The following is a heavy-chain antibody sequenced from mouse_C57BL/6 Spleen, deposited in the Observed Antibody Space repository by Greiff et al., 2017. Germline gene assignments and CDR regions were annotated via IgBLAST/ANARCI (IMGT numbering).Heavy chain of an antibody. CDR2: IWRGGST. CDR1: GFSLTSYG. Sequence: VKLQESGPGLVQPSQSLSITCTVSGFSLTSYGVHWVRQSPGKGLEWLGVIWRGGSTDYNAAFMSRLSITKDNSKSQVFFKMNSLQADDSSIYYCAKGGAYAMDYWGQGTSVTVSS. V-gene: IGHV2-5*01. CDR3: AKGGAYAMDY. J-gene: IGHJ4*01.